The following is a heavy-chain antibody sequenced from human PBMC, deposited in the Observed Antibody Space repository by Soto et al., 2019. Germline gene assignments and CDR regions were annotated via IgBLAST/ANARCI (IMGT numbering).Heavy chain of an antibody. CDR2: ISFDGTKK. J-gene: IGHJ6*02. CDR3: AREDDYGYRYINYGLDV. Sequence: GGSLRLSCSVSGFNFMSYALHWVRQAPGKGLEWVAVISFDGTKKYYSDSVKGRFTISRDNLKNTLYLQMNNLRVEDAALYFCAREDDYGYRYINYGLDVWGQGTTVTVSS. D-gene: IGHD4-17*01. V-gene: IGHV3-30-3*01. CDR1: GFNFMSYA.